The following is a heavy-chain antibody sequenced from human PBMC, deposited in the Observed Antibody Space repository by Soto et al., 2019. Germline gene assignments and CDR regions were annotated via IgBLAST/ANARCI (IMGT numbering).Heavy chain of an antibody. CDR2: IIPIFGTA. J-gene: IGHJ3*02. V-gene: IGHV1-69*13. D-gene: IGHD4-17*01. CDR1: GGTFSSYA. Sequence: SVKVSCKASGGTFSSYAISWVRQAPGQGLEWMGGIIPIFGTANYAQKFQGRVTITADESTSTAYMELSSLRSEDTAVYYCARDWRRYGDHDAFDIWGQGTMVTVSS. CDR3: ARDWRRYGDHDAFDI.